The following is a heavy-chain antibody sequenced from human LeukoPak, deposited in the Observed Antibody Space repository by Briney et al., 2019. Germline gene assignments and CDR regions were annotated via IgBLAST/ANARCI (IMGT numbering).Heavy chain of an antibody. CDR1: GGSISSSSYY. Sequence: SETLSLTCTVSGGSISSSSYYWGWIRQPPGKGLEWIGSIYYSGSTYYNPSLKSRVTISVDTSKNQSSLKLSSVTAADTAVYYCAPRGVWGNWFDPWGQGTLVTVSS. J-gene: IGHJ5*02. V-gene: IGHV4-39*01. CDR3: APRGVWGNWFDP. CDR2: IYYSGST. D-gene: IGHD3-10*01.